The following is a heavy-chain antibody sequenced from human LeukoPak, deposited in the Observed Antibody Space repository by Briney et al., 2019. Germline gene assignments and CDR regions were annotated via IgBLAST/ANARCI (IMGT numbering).Heavy chain of an antibody. J-gene: IGHJ6*02. D-gene: IGHD3-3*01. CDR1: GYTFTSYD. CDR3: ARFCNGPGWLSGYYCAIDV. CDR2: MNPNSGNT. Sequence: ASVKVSCKASGYTFTSYDINWVRQATGQGLEWMGWMNPNSGNTGYAQKFQGRVTMTRNTSISTAYMELSSLRSEDTAVYYCARFCNGPGWLSGYYCAIDVWGQGTTVTVSS. V-gene: IGHV1-8*01.